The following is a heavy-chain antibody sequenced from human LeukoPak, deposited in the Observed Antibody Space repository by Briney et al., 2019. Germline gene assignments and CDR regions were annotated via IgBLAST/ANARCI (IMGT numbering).Heavy chain of an antibody. Sequence: GGSPRVSCAASGFTFSSYSINWVGQAPLQGLHWVSSLSSSSSYIYYADSVKGRFTISRDNAKNSLYLQMNSLRAEDTAVYYCARDRGYSGYDLFGYWGQGTLVTVSS. CDR2: LSSSSSYI. V-gene: IGHV3-21*01. CDR1: GFTFSSYS. J-gene: IGHJ4*02. D-gene: IGHD5-12*01. CDR3: ARDRGYSGYDLFGY.